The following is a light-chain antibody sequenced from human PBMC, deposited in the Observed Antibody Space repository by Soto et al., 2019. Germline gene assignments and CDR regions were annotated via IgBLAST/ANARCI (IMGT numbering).Light chain of an antibody. CDR3: SSYINSITFVV. Sequence: QSVLTQPASVSGSPGQSITISCTGTSSDVGSYNLVSWYQQHPGKAPKLLIYEVSNRPSGVSSRFSGSKSGNTASLTISGLRAEDEADYYCSSYINSITFVVFGGGTKLTVL. CDR2: EVS. J-gene: IGLJ2*01. CDR1: SSDVGSYNL. V-gene: IGLV2-14*02.